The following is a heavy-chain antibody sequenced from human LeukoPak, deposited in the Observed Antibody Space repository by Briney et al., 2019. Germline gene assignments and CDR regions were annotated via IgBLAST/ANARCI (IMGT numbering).Heavy chain of an antibody. V-gene: IGHV3-20*04. CDR2: LNWNGGRT. D-gene: IGHD6-6*01. Sequence: GGSLRPSCAASGFTFSSSAMSWVRQAPGKGLEWVSNLNWNGGRTGYADSVKGRFTISRDNAKNSLYLQMNSLRAEDTALYYCAREISISIAARGGFDYWGQGTLVTVSS. CDR3: AREISISIAARGGFDY. J-gene: IGHJ4*02. CDR1: GFTFSSSA.